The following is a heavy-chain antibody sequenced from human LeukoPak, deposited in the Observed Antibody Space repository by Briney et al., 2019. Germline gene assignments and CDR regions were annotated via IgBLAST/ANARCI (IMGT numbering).Heavy chain of an antibody. V-gene: IGHV3-23*01. CDR3: AGGPLRY. Sequence: GGSLRLSCAVSGFIFNSYAMSWVRQAPGKGLEWVSGISYSGGRTYYADSVKGRFTISRDNSKNTVYLQMNSLRAEDTAVHYCAGGPLRYWGQGTLVTVSS. J-gene: IGHJ4*02. CDR2: ISYSGGRT. D-gene: IGHD3-3*01. CDR1: GFIFNSYA.